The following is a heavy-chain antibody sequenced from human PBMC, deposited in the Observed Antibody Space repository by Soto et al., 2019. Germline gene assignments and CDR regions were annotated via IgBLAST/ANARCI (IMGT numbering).Heavy chain of an antibody. CDR1: GNTFNNYD. Sequence: QVRLVQSEGEVKKPGASMKVSCRASGNTFNNYDISWVRQVPGQGLEWMGWISTERDLTKYAQKFQGRVTMTTDTFTNTAYMELKSLRFDDAAVYYCARDPTANRASVYFDLWGRGTLVNVSS. D-gene: IGHD1-1*01. CDR3: ARDPTANRASVYFDL. J-gene: IGHJ2*01. V-gene: IGHV1-18*04. CDR2: ISTERDLT.